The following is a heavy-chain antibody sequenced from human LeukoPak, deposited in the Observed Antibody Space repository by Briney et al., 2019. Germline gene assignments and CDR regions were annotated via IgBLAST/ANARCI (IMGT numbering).Heavy chain of an antibody. CDR3: ARGGMLVVVNPWSYYFDY. CDR1: GGSISSGGYY. CDR2: IYYSGST. J-gene: IGHJ4*02. Sequence: PSQTLSLTCTVSGGSISSGGYYWSWIRQHPGKGLEWIGYIYYSGSTYYNPSLKSRVTISVDTSKNQFSLKLSSVTAADTAVYYCARGGMLVVVNPWSYYFDYWGQGTLVTVSS. D-gene: IGHD3-22*01. V-gene: IGHV4-31*03.